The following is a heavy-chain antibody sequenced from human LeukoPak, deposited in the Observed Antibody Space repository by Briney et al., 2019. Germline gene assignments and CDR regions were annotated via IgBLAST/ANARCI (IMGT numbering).Heavy chain of an antibody. CDR1: GFTFSSYA. V-gene: IGHV3-23*01. CDR2: ISGSGGST. Sequence: GGSLRLSCAASGFTFSSYAMSWVRQAPGKGLEWVSAISGSGGSTYYADSVKGRFTISGDNSKNTLYLQMNSLRAEDTAVYYCAKDSNTAMVLSNFDYWGQGTLVTVSS. D-gene: IGHD5-18*01. J-gene: IGHJ4*02. CDR3: AKDSNTAMVLSNFDY.